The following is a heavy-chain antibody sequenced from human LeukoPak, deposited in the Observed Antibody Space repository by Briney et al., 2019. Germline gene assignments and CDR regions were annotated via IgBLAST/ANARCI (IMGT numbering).Heavy chain of an antibody. V-gene: IGHV3-21*04. CDR2: ISSSSSYI. D-gene: IGHD3-22*01. J-gene: IGHJ4*02. Sequence: PGGSLRLSCAASGFTFSSYSTNWVRQAPGKGLEWVSSISSSSSYIYYADSVKGRFTISRDNAKNSLYLQMNSLRAEDTALYYCARASLYDNSAYYLDYWGQGTLVTVSS. CDR1: GFTFSSYS. CDR3: ARASLYDNSAYYLDY.